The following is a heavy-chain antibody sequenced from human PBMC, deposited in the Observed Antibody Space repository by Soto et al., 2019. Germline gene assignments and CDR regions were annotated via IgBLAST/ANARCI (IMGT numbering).Heavy chain of an antibody. Sequence: ASVKVSCKASGGTFSSYAISWVRQAPGQGLEWMGGIIPIFGTANYAQKFQGRVTITADKSTSTAYMELSSLRSEDTAVYYCARSITIFGVVIPSYYFDYWGQGTLVTVSS. D-gene: IGHD3-3*01. CDR3: ARSITIFGVVIPSYYFDY. V-gene: IGHV1-69*06. CDR1: GGTFSSYA. J-gene: IGHJ4*02. CDR2: IIPIFGTA.